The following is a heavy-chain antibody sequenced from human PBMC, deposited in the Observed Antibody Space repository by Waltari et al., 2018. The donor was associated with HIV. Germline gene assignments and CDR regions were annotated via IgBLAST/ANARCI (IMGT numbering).Heavy chain of an antibody. CDR3: ARDPHVLRYFDWLSPSGMDV. J-gene: IGHJ6*02. CDR1: GGSFSGYY. Sequence: QVQLQQWGAGLLKPSETLSLTCAVYGGSFSGYYWSWIRQPPGKGLEWIGEINHSGSTNYNPSLKSRVTISVDTSKNQFSLKLSSVTAADTAVYYCARDPHVLRYFDWLSPSGMDVWGQGTTVTVSS. V-gene: IGHV4-34*01. D-gene: IGHD3-9*01. CDR2: INHSGST.